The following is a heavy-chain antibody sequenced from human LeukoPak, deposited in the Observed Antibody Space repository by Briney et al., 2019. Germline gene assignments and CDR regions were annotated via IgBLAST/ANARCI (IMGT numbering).Heavy chain of an antibody. D-gene: IGHD3-10*01. CDR1: GFTFSSYG. V-gene: IGHV3-30*03. J-gene: IGHJ5*01. Sequence: GRSLRLSCAASGFTFSSYGMHWVRQAPGKGLEWVAVISYDGSNKYYADSVRGRFTVSRDNSKYTAYLQMNSLRPEDTAVYYCARDGGVYGVVRGVDYNCFDSWGQGTLVTVSS. CDR3: ARDGGVYGVVRGVDYNCFDS. CDR2: ISYDGSNK.